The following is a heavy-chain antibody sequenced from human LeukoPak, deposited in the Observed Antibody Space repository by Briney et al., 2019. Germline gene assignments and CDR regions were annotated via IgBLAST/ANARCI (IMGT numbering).Heavy chain of an antibody. Sequence: ASVTVSCTAFGGTFSSYAISWVRQAPGQGLEWMGGIIPIFGTANYAQKFQGRVTMTRDTSTSTVYMELSSLRSDDTAVYYCARTAARRFDYWGQGTLVTVSS. D-gene: IGHD6-6*01. CDR3: ARTAARRFDY. J-gene: IGHJ4*02. V-gene: IGHV1-69*05. CDR2: IIPIFGTA. CDR1: GGTFSSYA.